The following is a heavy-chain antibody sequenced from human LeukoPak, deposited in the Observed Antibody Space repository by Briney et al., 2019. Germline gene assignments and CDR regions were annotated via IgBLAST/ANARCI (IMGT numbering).Heavy chain of an antibody. CDR1: GFTFSSYS. J-gene: IGHJ1*01. V-gene: IGHV3-48*01. CDR3: ARDPSFQAYYDDSSGFSL. CDR2: ISSSSSSK. Sequence: QPGGSLLLSCAASGFTFSSYSMNWVRQAPGKGLEWVSYISSSSSSKYYADSVKGRFTISRDNAKNSLYLQMNSLRAEDTAVYYCARDPSFQAYYDDSSGFSLWGQGTLVTVSS. D-gene: IGHD3-22*01.